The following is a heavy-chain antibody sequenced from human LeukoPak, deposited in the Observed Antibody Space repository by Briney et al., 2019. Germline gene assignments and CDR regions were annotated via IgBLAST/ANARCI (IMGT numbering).Heavy chain of an antibody. CDR3: ARRYTEGGIAARPGDAFDI. D-gene: IGHD6-6*01. Sequence: GSSVKVSCKASGGTFSSYAISWVRQAPGQGLEWMGGIIPIFGTANCAQKFQGRVTITADESTSTAYMELSSLRSEDTAVYYCARRYTEGGIAARPGDAFDIWGQGTMVTVSS. V-gene: IGHV1-69*01. CDR2: IIPIFGTA. CDR1: GGTFSSYA. J-gene: IGHJ3*02.